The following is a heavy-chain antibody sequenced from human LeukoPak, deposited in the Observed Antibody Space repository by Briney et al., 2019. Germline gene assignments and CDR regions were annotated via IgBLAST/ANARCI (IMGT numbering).Heavy chain of an antibody. CDR1: GFTFSNAW. CDR2: IKSKTDGGTT. Sequence: GGSLRLSCAASGFTFSNAWMSWVRQAPGKGVEWGGRIKSKTDGGTTDYAAPVKGRFPISRDDSKNTLYLQMNSLKTEDTAVYYCTTSSGWTHAFDLWGQGTMVTVSS. D-gene: IGHD6-19*01. CDR3: TTSSGWTHAFDL. V-gene: IGHV3-15*01. J-gene: IGHJ3*01.